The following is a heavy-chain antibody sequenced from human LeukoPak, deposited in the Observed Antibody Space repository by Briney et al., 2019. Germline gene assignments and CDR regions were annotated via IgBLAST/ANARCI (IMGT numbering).Heavy chain of an antibody. Sequence: ASETLSLTCTVSGGSISSSSYYWDWIRQPPGKGLEWIGSIYYSGSTYYNPSLKSRVTISVDTSKNQFSLKLSSVTAADTAVYYCARTASYSSGWYWSPRDYWGQGTLVTVSS. CDR3: ARTASYSSGWYWSPRDY. CDR2: IYYSGST. J-gene: IGHJ4*02. V-gene: IGHV4-39*01. D-gene: IGHD6-19*01. CDR1: GGSISSSSYY.